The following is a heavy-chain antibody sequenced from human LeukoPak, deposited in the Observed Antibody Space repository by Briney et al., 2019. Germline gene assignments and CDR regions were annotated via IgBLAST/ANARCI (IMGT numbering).Heavy chain of an antibody. J-gene: IGHJ4*02. CDR3: ARGGDDYGYFDY. Sequence: PSETLSLTCNVSGGSISSYSWSWIRQPPGKGLEWIGYIYHNGSTYYNPSLKSRVTISVDRSKNQFSLKLSSVTAADTAVYYCARGGDDYGYFDYWGQGTLVTVSS. D-gene: IGHD4-17*01. V-gene: IGHV4-30-2*01. CDR2: IYHNGST. CDR1: GGSISSYS.